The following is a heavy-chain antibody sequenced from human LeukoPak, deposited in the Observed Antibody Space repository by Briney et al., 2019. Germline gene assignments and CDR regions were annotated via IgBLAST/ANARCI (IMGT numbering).Heavy chain of an antibody. J-gene: IGHJ4*02. CDR2: INTYNGKP. V-gene: IGHV1/OR15-2*02. D-gene: IGHD3-3*01. CDR3: ASRSGSTPYYFDY. Sequence: ASVKVSCKASGYTFADYYMHWVRQAPAQGLEWMGWINTYNGKPNYAQKLQDRVTMTTDTSTSTAYMELSSLRSDDTAVYYCASRSGSTPYYFDYWGQGTLVTVSS. CDR1: GYTFADYY.